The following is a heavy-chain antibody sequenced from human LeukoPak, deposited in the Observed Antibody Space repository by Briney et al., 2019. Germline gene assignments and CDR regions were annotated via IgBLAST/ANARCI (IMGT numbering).Heavy chain of an antibody. J-gene: IGHJ4*02. CDR2: IKQDGSEK. V-gene: IGHV3-7*01. Sequence: GGSLRLSCAAAGFTFSSYWMSWVRQAPGKGLEWVANIKQDGSEKYYVDSVKGRFTISRDNAKNSLYLQMNSLRDEDTALYYCATSAAGFDYWGQGTLVTVSS. CDR3: ATSAAGFDY. D-gene: IGHD6-13*01. CDR1: GFTFSSYW.